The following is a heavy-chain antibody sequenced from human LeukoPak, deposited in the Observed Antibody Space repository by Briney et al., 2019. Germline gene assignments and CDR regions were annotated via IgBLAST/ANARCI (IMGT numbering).Heavy chain of an antibody. CDR2: IISSGVST. Sequence: GSLRLSCAASGFTFSSYAMSWVRQAPGKGLEWVSAIISSGVSTYYADSVKSRFTISRENSNNTLYLQMNSLRAEDTAVYYCAKGGRTGTTGEIYYYYGMDVWGQGTTVTVSS. V-gene: IGHV3-23*01. CDR1: GFTFSSYA. J-gene: IGHJ6*02. D-gene: IGHD1-7*01. CDR3: AKGGRTGTTGEIYYYYGMDV.